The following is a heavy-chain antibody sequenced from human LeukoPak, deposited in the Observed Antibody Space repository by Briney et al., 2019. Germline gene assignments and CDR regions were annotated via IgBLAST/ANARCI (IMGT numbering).Heavy chain of an antibody. V-gene: IGHV4-39*07. J-gene: IGHJ5*02. Sequence: PSETLSLTCTVSGGSISSSSYYWGWIRQPPGKGLEWIGSIYYSGSTYYNPSLKSRVTMSVDTSKNQFSLKLSSVTAADTAVYYCARDGQWLVQRYNWFDPWGQGTLVTVSS. CDR3: ARDGQWLVQRYNWFDP. D-gene: IGHD6-19*01. CDR2: IYYSGST. CDR1: GGSISSSSYY.